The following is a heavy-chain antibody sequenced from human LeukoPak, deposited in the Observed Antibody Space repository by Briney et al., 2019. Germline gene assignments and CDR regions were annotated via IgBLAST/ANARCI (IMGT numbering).Heavy chain of an antibody. CDR3: TTQAVFQGDTAMVHNWFDP. J-gene: IGHJ5*02. V-gene: IGHV3-15*01. CDR1: GFTFNDAW. Sequence: PGGSLRLSCAASGFTFNDAWMSWVRQAPGKGLEWVGRIKSKTDGGTTDYAAPVEGRFTISRDDSKNTLYLQMNSLKTEDTAVYYCTTQAVFQGDTAMVHNWFDPWGQGTLVTVSS. D-gene: IGHD5-18*01. CDR2: IKSKTDGGTT.